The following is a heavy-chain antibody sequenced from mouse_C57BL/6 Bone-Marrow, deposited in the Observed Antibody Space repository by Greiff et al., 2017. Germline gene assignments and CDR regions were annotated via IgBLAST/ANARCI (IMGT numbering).Heavy chain of an antibody. CDR3: SRGGIRRRVSWFAY. Sequence: LHLHQPVSDLLKPGASVKLSCKASGYTFTSYWMHWVKQRPGQGLEWIGMIHPNSGSTNYNEKFKSKATLTVDKSSSTAYMQLSSLTSEDSAVYYCSRGGIRRRVSWFAYWGQGTLVTVSA. V-gene: IGHV1-64*01. CDR2: IHPNSGST. J-gene: IGHJ3*01. CDR1: GYTFTSYW.